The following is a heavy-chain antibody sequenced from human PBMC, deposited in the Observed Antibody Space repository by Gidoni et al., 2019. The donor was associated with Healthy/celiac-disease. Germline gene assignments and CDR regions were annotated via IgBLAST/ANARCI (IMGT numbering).Heavy chain of an antibody. CDR3: ARNSGWSHPFDY. J-gene: IGHJ4*02. CDR1: GFSLSNARMG. CDR2: IFSNDEK. D-gene: IGHD6-19*01. V-gene: IGHV2-26*01. Sequence: QVTLKESGPVLVKPTETLTLTCTVSGFSLSNARMGVRWIRQPPGKALEWLAHIFSNDEKSYSTSLKSRLTISKDTSKSQVVLTMTNMDPVDTATYYCARNSGWSHPFDYWGQGTLVTVSS.